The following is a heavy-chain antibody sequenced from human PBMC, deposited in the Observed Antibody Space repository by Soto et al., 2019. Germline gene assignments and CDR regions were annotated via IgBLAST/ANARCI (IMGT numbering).Heavy chain of an antibody. Sequence: ASVKVSCKASGYTFTSYGISWVRQAPGQGLEWMGWISAYNGNTNYAQKLQGRVTMTTDTSTSTAYMELRSLRSDDTAVYYCARDYYGSGREHFDYWGQGTLVTVSS. CDR2: ISAYNGNT. V-gene: IGHV1-18*01. J-gene: IGHJ4*02. CDR3: ARDYYGSGREHFDY. CDR1: GYTFTSYG. D-gene: IGHD3-10*01.